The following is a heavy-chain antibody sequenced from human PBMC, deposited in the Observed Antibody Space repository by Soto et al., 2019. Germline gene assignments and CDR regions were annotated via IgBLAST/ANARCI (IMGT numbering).Heavy chain of an antibody. J-gene: IGHJ4*02. CDR1: GDSVSSNSAA. V-gene: IGHV6-1*01. D-gene: IGHD6-19*01. Sequence: SQTLSLTCAISGDSVSSNSAAWNWIRRSPSRGLEWRGRTYYRSKWYNEYAVSVKSRIAINPDTSKNQFSLQLNSVTPEDTAVYYCARTSGHFDSWGQGTLVTVSS. CDR2: TYYRSKWYN. CDR3: ARTSGHFDS.